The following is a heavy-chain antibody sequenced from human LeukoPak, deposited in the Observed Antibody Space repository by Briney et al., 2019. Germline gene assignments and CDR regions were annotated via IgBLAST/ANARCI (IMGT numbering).Heavy chain of an antibody. CDR1: GYTFTNYW. D-gene: IGHD3-10*01. CDR2: MYPGDSDT. V-gene: IGHV5-51*01. J-gene: IGHJ4*02. Sequence: GEPLKISCKGSGYTFTNYWIGWVRQMPGKGLEWMGIMYPGDSDTRYSPSFQGQVTISADKSVSTTYLQWSSLKASDTAMYYCAASTYGSGAYVGFDSWGQGTLVSVSS. CDR3: AASTYGSGAYVGFDS.